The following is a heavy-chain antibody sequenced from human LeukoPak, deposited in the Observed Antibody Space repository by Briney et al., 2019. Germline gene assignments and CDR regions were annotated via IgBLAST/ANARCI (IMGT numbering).Heavy chain of an antibody. Sequence: GASVKVSCKASGYTFTSYYMHWVRQAPGQGLEWMGIINPSGGSTRYAQKFQGRVTMTRDTSTSAVYMELSSLRSEDTAVYYCARGVGATFDAFDIWGQGTMVTVSS. CDR3: ARGVGATFDAFDI. V-gene: IGHV1-46*01. J-gene: IGHJ3*02. D-gene: IGHD1-26*01. CDR1: GYTFTSYY. CDR2: INPSGGST.